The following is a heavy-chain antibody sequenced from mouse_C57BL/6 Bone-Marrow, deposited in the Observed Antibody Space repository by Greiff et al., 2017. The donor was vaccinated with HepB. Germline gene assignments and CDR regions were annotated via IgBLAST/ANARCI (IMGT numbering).Heavy chain of an antibody. V-gene: IGHV10-1*01. Sequence: EVQLVESGGGLVQPKGSLKLSCAASGFSFNTYAINWVRQAPGKGLEWVARIRSKSNNYATYYADSVKDSFTISRDDSESMLYLQMNNLITEDTAMYYCVGNDNGYDEDFDDWGQGTTLTVSS. D-gene: IGHD2-2*01. CDR1: GFSFNTYA. CDR2: IRSKSNNYAT. CDR3: VGNDNGYDEDFDD. J-gene: IGHJ2*01.